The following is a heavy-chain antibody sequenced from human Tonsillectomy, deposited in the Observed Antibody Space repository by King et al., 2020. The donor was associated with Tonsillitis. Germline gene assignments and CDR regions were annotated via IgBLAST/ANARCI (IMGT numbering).Heavy chain of an antibody. CDR3: ARWDSQYHENFDY. D-gene: IGHD1-26*01. CDR2: IYPDSGVT. V-gene: IGHV1-2*02. J-gene: IGHJ4*02. Sequence: VQLVESGAEVKKPGASVKVSCKTSGYTFSTYYMHWVRQAPGQGLEWMGEIYPDSGVTKYAQKFQDRVTMTRDTSISTAYMELSRLRSDDTAVYFCARWDSQYHENFDYWGQGTLVTVSP. CDR1: GYTFSTYY.